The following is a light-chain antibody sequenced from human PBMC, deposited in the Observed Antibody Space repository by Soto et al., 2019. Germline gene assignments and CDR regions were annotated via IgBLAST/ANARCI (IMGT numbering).Light chain of an antibody. Sequence: DIQMTQSPSTLSGSVGDRVTITCRASQTISSWLAWYQQKPGKAPKLLIYKASTLKSGVPSRFSGSGSGTEFPLTISSLQPDDFAPYYCQHYNSYSGAFGQGTKVDIK. V-gene: IGKV1-5*03. CDR1: QTISSW. CDR2: KAS. CDR3: QHYNSYSGA. J-gene: IGKJ1*01.